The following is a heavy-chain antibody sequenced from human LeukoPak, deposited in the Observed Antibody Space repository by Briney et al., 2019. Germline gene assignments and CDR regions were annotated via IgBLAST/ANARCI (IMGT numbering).Heavy chain of an antibody. CDR3: ARDPSTNYYDSSGYWGYFDY. CDR1: GYSISSGYY. J-gene: IGHJ4*02. D-gene: IGHD3-22*01. Sequence: SETLSLTCTVSGYSISSGYYWGWIRQPPGMGLEWIGSIYHPGSTYYNPSLKSRVTISVDTSKNQFSLKLSSVTAADTAVYYCARDPSTNYYDSSGYWGYFDYWGQGTLVSVSS. CDR2: IYHPGST. V-gene: IGHV4-38-2*02.